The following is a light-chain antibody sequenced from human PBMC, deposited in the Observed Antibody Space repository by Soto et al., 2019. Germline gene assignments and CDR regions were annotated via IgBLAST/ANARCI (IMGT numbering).Light chain of an antibody. Sequence: DIQMTQSPSTLSASVGDRVTLSCRASQTISSWLAWYQQKPGKAPKLLIYDASNLESGVPSRFSGSGAGTEFTLTISSLQTDEFATYYCQQYNSYPWTFGQGTKVDIK. J-gene: IGKJ1*01. CDR1: QTISSW. CDR2: DAS. V-gene: IGKV1-5*01. CDR3: QQYNSYPWT.